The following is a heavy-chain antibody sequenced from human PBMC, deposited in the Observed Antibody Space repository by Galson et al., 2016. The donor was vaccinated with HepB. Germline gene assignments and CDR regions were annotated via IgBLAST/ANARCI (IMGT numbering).Heavy chain of an antibody. CDR3: ARAPYGDFSDY. J-gene: IGHJ4*02. CDR1: GGSFSGYY. Sequence: ETLSLTCAVYGGSFSGYYWNWIRQPPGKGLEWIGEIYDSGSTDYNPSLKSRVTISLDTSKNQFSLKLSSVTAADTAVYYCARAPYGDFSDYWGQGTLVTVSS. D-gene: IGHD4-17*01. CDR2: IYDSGST. V-gene: IGHV4-34*01.